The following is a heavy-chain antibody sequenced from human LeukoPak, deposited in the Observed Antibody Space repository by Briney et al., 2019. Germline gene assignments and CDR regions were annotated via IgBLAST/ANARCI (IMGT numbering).Heavy chain of an antibody. J-gene: IGHJ4*02. CDR3: ARRGGRCYGCADY. CDR1: GGSISSYY. V-gene: IGHV4-4*07. D-gene: IGHD2-15*01. Sequence: SETLSLTCSVTVSGGSISSYYWNCIRQPAGKGLEWIGRIYTTGNTNYNPSLESRVTMSVDTPKHQLSLKLSTVTAADTAVYYCARRGGRCYGCADYWGQGILVTVSS. CDR2: IYTTGNT.